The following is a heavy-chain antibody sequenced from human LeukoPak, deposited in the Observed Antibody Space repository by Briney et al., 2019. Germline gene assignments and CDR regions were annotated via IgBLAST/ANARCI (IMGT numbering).Heavy chain of an antibody. Sequence: GGSLRLSCAASGFTFSNAWMSWVRQAPGKGLEWVGRIKSKTDGGTTDYAAPVKGRFTISRDDSKNTLYLQMNSLKTEDTAVYYCTTADLWLGELLLVEGYYFDYWGQGTLVTVSS. CDR2: IKSKTDGGTT. J-gene: IGHJ4*02. V-gene: IGHV3-15*01. CDR1: GFTFSNAW. CDR3: TTADLWLGELLLVEGYYFDY. D-gene: IGHD3-10*01.